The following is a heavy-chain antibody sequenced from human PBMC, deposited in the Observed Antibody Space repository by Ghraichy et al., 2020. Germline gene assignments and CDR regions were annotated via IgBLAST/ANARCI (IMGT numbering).Heavy chain of an antibody. CDR1: GFTFRDYA. J-gene: IGHJ5*01. CDR3: AKDMKVLRTLEWLLGFDS. Sequence: GGSLRLSCAASGFTFRDYAMTWVRQAPGKGLEWVSSITDSGYNTYYADSVKGRFTISRDNSRNTLSLQMNSLRDEDTAIYYCAKDMKVLRTLEWLLGFDSWGQGSLVTVSS. CDR2: ITDSGYNT. V-gene: IGHV3-23*01. D-gene: IGHD3-3*01.